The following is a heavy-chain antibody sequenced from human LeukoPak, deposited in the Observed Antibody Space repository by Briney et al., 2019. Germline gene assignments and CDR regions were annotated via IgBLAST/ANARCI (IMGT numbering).Heavy chain of an antibody. Sequence: GGSLRLSCAASGFTFSSYAMSWVRQAPGKGLEWVSAISGSGGSTDYADSVKGRFTISRDISKNTLYLQMNSLRAEDTAVYYCAKGSHSGYDSYYFDYWGQGTLVTVSS. CDR3: AKGSHSGYDSYYFDY. V-gene: IGHV3-23*01. CDR1: GFTFSSYA. D-gene: IGHD5-12*01. CDR2: ISGSGGST. J-gene: IGHJ4*02.